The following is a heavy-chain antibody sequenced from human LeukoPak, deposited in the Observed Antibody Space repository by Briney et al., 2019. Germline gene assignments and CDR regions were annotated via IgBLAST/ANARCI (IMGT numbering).Heavy chain of an antibody. J-gene: IGHJ4*02. D-gene: IGHD5-24*01. CDR3: ARGGGSRDGLTTSFDY. V-gene: IGHV3-21*01. CDR2: IYSSGRYI. CDR1: GFTFGSYS. Sequence: GGSLRLSRAASGFTFGSYSMDWVRQAPTKGLEWVSSIYSSGRYIYYADSVKGRFTISRDNAKNPLYLQMNSLRAEDTAVYYCARGGGSRDGLTTSFDYWGQGTVVTVSS.